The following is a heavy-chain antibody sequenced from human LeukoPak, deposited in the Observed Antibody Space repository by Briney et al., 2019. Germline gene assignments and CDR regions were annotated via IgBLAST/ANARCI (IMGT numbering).Heavy chain of an antibody. Sequence: PGGSLRLSCAASGFTFSSYGMHWVRQAPGKGLEWVAFIRYDGSNKYYADSVKGRFTISRDNSKNTLYLQMNSLRAEDTAVYYCANTRGAGHRYSDYFDYWGQGTLVTVSS. CDR3: ANTRGAGHRYSDYFDY. D-gene: IGHD2-21*01. V-gene: IGHV3-30*02. CDR1: GFTFSSYG. J-gene: IGHJ4*02. CDR2: IRYDGSNK.